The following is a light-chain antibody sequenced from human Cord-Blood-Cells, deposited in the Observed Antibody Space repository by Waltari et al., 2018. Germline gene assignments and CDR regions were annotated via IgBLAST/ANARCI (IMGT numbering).Light chain of an antibody. Sequence: DIHMSQSPSSLSASVGARVTITCQASQDISNYLNWYQQKTRKAPELLISDASNLEAGVPSRLSGSGSGTDVTVTISCLQPEDIATYYCQQYDNLASITFGQGTRLEIK. CDR2: DAS. V-gene: IGKV1-33*01. J-gene: IGKJ5*01. CDR3: QQYDNLASIT. CDR1: QDISNY.